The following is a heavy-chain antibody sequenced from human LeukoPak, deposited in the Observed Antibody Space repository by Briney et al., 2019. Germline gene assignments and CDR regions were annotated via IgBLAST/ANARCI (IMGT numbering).Heavy chain of an antibody. J-gene: IGHJ3*02. CDR2: IASDGSHT. CDR3: ARERQDTVIHSGAFDI. V-gene: IGHV3-30-3*01. Sequence: PGRSLRLSCAASGFTFSNYFMHWVRQAPGKGLEWVADIASDGSHTFYVESVKDRFTISRDNSKNTLYLQMNSLGPEDTAVYFCARERQDTVIHSGAFDIWGQGTMVTVSS. D-gene: IGHD2-21*02. CDR1: GFTFSNYF.